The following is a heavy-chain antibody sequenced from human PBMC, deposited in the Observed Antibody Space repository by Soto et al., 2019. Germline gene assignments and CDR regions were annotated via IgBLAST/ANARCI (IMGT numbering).Heavy chain of an antibody. CDR1: GGSVSSNSYY. Sequence: ETLSLTCTVSGGSVSSNSYYWSWIRQPPGKGLEWIGYVYHSGSTNYNPSLKSRVAISVDTSKNQFSLKLSSVTAADTAMYYCARDAAAVAGTGYWGQGTLVTVSS. D-gene: IGHD6-19*01. J-gene: IGHJ4*02. CDR2: VYHSGST. CDR3: ARDAAAVAGTGY. V-gene: IGHV4-61*01.